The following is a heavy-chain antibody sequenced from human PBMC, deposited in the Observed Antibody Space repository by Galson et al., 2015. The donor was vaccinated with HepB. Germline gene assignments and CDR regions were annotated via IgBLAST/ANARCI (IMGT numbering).Heavy chain of an antibody. D-gene: IGHD1-26*01. J-gene: IGHJ4*02. V-gene: IGHV3-30-3*01. Sequence: SLRLSCAASGFTFSSYAMHWVRQAPGKGLEWVAVISYDGSNKYYADSVKGRFTISRDNSKNTLYLQMNSLRAEDTAVYYCARDLALVVGATGPDYWGQGTLVTVSS. CDR1: GFTFSSYA. CDR2: ISYDGSNK. CDR3: ARDLALVVGATGPDY.